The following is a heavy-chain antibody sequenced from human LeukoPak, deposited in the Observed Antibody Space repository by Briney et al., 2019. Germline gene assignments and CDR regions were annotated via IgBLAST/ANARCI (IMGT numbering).Heavy chain of an antibody. J-gene: IGHJ6*02. CDR3: AKSLPEDYYYGMDV. Sequence: GGSLRLSCAASGFTFDDYAMHWVRQAPGKGLEWVSGISWNSGSIGYADSVKGRFTISRDNAKNSLYLQMNSLRAEDTALYYCAKSLPEDYYYGMDVWGQGTTVTVPS. V-gene: IGHV3-9*01. CDR2: ISWNSGSI. CDR1: GFTFDDYA.